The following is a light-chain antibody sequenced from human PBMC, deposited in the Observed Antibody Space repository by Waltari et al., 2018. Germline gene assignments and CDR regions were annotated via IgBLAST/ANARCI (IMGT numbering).Light chain of an antibody. CDR3: QQRSSWPLT. J-gene: IGKJ4*01. Sequence: EVVLTHSPSTLSLTPRETAHPSCRDSQSVSSYLAWYQQKPGQAPRLLIYDASNRATGIPARFSGSGSGTDFTLTISSLEPEDFAVYYCQQRSSWPLTFGGGTKVEIK. CDR1: QSVSSY. V-gene: IGKV3-11*01. CDR2: DAS.